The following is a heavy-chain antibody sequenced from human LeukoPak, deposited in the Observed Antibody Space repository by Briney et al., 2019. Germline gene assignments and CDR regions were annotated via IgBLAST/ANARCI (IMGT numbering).Heavy chain of an antibody. CDR1: SDSISRYY. CDR2: MYHGGSA. J-gene: IGHJ4*02. Sequence: SETLSLTCTVSSDSISRYYWSWIRQSPGKALEWIGYMYHGGSAHYSPSLKSRVTISIDTSKNQISLKVASVTAADTAVYFCARVRGQLWPPDYWGQGTQVIVSS. D-gene: IGHD1-1*01. CDR3: ARVRGQLWPPDY. V-gene: IGHV4-59*01.